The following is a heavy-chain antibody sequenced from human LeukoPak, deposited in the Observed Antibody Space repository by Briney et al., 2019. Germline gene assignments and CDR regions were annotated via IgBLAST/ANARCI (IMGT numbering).Heavy chain of an antibody. J-gene: IGHJ4*02. CDR3: APKAEGYCSSTSCSDY. D-gene: IGHD2-2*01. V-gene: IGHV3-30*02. CDR1: GFTFSSYG. CDR2: IQYDGGNK. Sequence: PGGSLRLSCAASGFTFSSYGMHWVRQAPGKGLEWVAFIQYDGGNKYYADSVKGRFTISRDNSKNTLYLQMNSPRTEDTAVYYCAPKAEGYCSSTSCSDYWGQGTLVTVSS.